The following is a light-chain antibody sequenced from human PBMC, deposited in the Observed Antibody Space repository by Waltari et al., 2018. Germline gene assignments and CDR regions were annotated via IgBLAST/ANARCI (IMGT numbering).Light chain of an antibody. CDR2: KVS. J-gene: IGKJ2*01. CDR3: MQGTHWPPMYT. V-gene: IGKV2-30*01. Sequence: MTQSPLSLPVTLGQPASISCRSSQSLVYSDGNTYLNWFQQRPGQSPRRLIYKVSNRDSGVPDRCSGSGSGTDFTLKISRVEAEDVGVYYCMQGTHWPPMYTFGQGTKLEIK. CDR1: QSLVYSDGNTY.